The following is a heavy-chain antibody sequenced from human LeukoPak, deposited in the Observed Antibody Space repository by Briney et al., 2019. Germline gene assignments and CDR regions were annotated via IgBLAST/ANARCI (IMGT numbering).Heavy chain of an antibody. D-gene: IGHD3-22*01. CDR2: IYHSGST. V-gene: IGHV4-38-2*01. CDR1: GYSISSGYY. CDR3: ARHVRDSSGYYLYYFDY. Sequence: PSETLSLTCAVSGYSISSGYYWGWIRQPPGKGLEWIGSIYHSGSTYHNPSLKSRVTISVDTSKNQFSLKLSSVTAADTAVYYCARHVRDSSGYYLYYFDYWGQGTLVTVSS. J-gene: IGHJ4*02.